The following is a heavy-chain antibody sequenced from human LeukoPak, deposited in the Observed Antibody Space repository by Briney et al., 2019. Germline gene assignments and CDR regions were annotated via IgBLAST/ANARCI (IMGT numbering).Heavy chain of an antibody. CDR2: ISYDGSNK. J-gene: IGHJ1*01. D-gene: IGHD2-15*01. Sequence: GRSLRLSCAASGSTFSSYAMHWVRQAPGKGLEWVAVISYDGSNKYYADSVKGRFTISRDNSKNTLYLQMNSLRAEDTAVYYCARDEEDWYFQHWGQGTLVTVSS. V-gene: IGHV3-30*04. CDR3: ARDEEDWYFQH. CDR1: GSTFSSYA.